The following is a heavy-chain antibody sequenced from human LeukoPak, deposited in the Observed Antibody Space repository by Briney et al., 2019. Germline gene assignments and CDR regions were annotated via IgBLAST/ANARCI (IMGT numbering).Heavy chain of an antibody. CDR3: AKALSTYSSSSQPDV. Sequence: GGSLRLSCAASGFTFSSYGMHWVRQAPGKGLEWVAVIWYGGSNKYYADSVKGRFTISRDNSKNTLYLQMNSLRAEDTAVYYCAKALSTYSSSSQPDVWGKGTTVTVSS. CDR2: IWYGGSNK. D-gene: IGHD6-13*01. V-gene: IGHV3-30*02. J-gene: IGHJ6*04. CDR1: GFTFSSYG.